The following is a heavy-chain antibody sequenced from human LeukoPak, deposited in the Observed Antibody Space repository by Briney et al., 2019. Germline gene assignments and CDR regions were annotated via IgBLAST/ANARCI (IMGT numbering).Heavy chain of an antibody. D-gene: IGHD2-15*01. CDR1: GYTFTSYA. Sequence: ASVKVSCKASGYTFTSYAMHWVRQAPGQRLEWMGWINAGNGNTKYSQKFQGRVTITRDTSASTAYMELSSLRSEDTAVYYGASSGSDCSGGSCYSDHAFDIWGQGTMVTVSS. J-gene: IGHJ3*02. V-gene: IGHV1-3*01. CDR3: ASSGSDCSGGSCYSDHAFDI. CDR2: INAGNGNT.